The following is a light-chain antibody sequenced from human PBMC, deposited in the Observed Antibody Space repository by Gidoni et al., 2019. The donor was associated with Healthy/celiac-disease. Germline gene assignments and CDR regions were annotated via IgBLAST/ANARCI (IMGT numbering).Light chain of an antibody. Sequence: IRMTQSPSSLSASTGDRVTITCRASQGISSYLAWYQQKPGKAPKLLIYAASTLQSGVPSRFSGSGSGTDFTLTISCLQSEDFATYYCQQYYSYPYTFGQGTKLEIK. V-gene: IGKV1-8*01. CDR3: QQYYSYPYT. CDR1: QGISSY. CDR2: AAS. J-gene: IGKJ2*01.